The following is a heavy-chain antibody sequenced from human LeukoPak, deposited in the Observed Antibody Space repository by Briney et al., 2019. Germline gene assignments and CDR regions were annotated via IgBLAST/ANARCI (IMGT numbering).Heavy chain of an antibody. CDR3: ARGSPSYAQWHFDL. CDR2: IIPNTGGT. Sequence: ASLKVSSKASGYTITDYYLHWVRQAPGQGLEWMGWIIPNTGGTNYAQKFQDWVTMSSDTSISTAYMELSSLRSDDTAVYYCARGSPSYAQWHFDLWGRGTLVTVSS. V-gene: IGHV1-2*04. J-gene: IGHJ2*01. D-gene: IGHD2/OR15-2a*01. CDR1: GYTITDYY.